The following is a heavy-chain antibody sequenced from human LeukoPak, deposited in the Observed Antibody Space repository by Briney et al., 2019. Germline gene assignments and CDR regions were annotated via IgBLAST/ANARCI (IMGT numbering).Heavy chain of an antibody. V-gene: IGHV3-74*01. CDR3: AKVAGGDSSSPMHV. Sequence: TGGSLRLSCAASGFTFSSYWMHWVRQAPGKGLVWVSRINSDGSSTSYADSVKGRFTISRDNAKNTLYLQMNSLRAEDTALYYCAKVAGGDSSSPMHVWGKGTTVTVSS. CDR1: GFTFSSYW. D-gene: IGHD2-21*02. J-gene: IGHJ6*03. CDR2: INSDGSST.